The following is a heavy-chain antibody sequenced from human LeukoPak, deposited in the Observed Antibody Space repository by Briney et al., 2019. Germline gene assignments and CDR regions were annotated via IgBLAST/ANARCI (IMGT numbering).Heavy chain of an antibody. Sequence: GGSLRLSCAASGLTVSSNYMSWVRQAPGKGLEWVSVIYSGGSTYYADSVKGRFTISRDNSKNTLYLQMNSLRAEDTAVYYCARDSLYDSSGYYYYYYGMDVWGQGTTVTVSS. V-gene: IGHV3-66*01. CDR2: IYSGGST. CDR1: GLTVSSNY. J-gene: IGHJ6*02. CDR3: ARDSLYDSSGYYYYYYGMDV. D-gene: IGHD3-22*01.